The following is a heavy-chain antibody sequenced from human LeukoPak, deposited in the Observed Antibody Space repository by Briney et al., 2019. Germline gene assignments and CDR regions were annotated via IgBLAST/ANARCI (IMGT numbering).Heavy chain of an antibody. CDR1: GFTFSSYG. V-gene: IGHV3-30*18. D-gene: IGHD5-18*01. J-gene: IGHJ4*02. CDR2: ISYDGSNK. CDR3: AKDIQLWTSGFDY. Sequence: GRSLRLSCAASGFTFSSYGMHWVRQAPGKGLERVAVISYDGSNKYYADSVKGRFTISRDNSKNTLYLQMNSLRAEDTAVYYCAKDIQLWTSGFDYWGQGTLVTVSS.